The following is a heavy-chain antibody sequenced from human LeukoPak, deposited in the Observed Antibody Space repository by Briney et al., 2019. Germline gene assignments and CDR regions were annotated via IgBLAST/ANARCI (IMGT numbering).Heavy chain of an antibody. J-gene: IGHJ5*02. Sequence: GGSLRLSCAASGFTFSSYGMHWVRQAPGKGLEWVAVISYDGSNKYYADSVKGRFTISRDNSKNTLYLQMNSLRAEDTAVYYCAKGPRYYYGSGSYYHWGQGTLVTVSS. V-gene: IGHV3-30*18. CDR2: ISYDGSNK. CDR3: AKGPRYYYGSGSYYH. CDR1: GFTFSSYG. D-gene: IGHD3-10*01.